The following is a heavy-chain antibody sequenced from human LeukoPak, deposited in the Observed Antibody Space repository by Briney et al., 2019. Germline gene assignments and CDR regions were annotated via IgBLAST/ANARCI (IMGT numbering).Heavy chain of an antibody. D-gene: IGHD3-9*01. V-gene: IGHV1-18*01. J-gene: IGHJ6*03. Sequence: GASVKVSCKASGYTFTSYGISWVRQAPGQGLEWMGWISAYNGNANYAQKFQGRVTMTTDTSTSTAYMELRSLRSDDTAVYYCARERGSDYDILTGHDYMDVWGKGTTVTVSS. CDR3: ARERGSDYDILTGHDYMDV. CDR2: ISAYNGNA. CDR1: GYTFTSYG.